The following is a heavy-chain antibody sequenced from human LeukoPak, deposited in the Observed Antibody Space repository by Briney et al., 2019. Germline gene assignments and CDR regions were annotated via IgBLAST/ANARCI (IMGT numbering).Heavy chain of an antibody. V-gene: IGHV3-30*01. Sequence: GRSLRLSCAASGFTFSSYAMDWVRQAPGKGLEWVAVISYDGSNKYYADSVKGRFTISRDNSKNTLYLQMNSLRAEDTAVYYCARVGDSSGYYFDYWGQGTLVTVSS. CDR3: ARVGDSSGYYFDY. CDR1: GFTFSSYA. CDR2: ISYDGSNK. J-gene: IGHJ4*02. D-gene: IGHD3-22*01.